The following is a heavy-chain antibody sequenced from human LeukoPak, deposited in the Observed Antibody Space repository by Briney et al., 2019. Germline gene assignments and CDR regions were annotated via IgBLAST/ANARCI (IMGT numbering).Heavy chain of an antibody. Sequence: SETLSLTCAVYGGSFSGYYWSWIRQPPGKGLEWIGEINHSGSTNYNPSLKSQVTISVDTSKNQFSLKLSSVTAADTAVYYCARSDIVVVPAAMLGYYYYYYMDVWGKGTTVTISS. D-gene: IGHD2-2*01. CDR1: GGSFSGYY. CDR3: ARSDIVVVPAAMLGYYYYYYMDV. V-gene: IGHV4-34*01. CDR2: INHSGST. J-gene: IGHJ6*03.